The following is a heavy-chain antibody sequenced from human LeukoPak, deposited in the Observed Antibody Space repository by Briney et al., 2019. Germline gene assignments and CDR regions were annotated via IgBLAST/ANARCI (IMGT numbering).Heavy chain of an antibody. CDR2: FDPEDGET. D-gene: IGHD2-15*01. J-gene: IGHJ6*03. V-gene: IGHV1-24*01. CDR3: AKNADRGAYCRGGSCYPYYYYYMDV. CDR1: GYTLTELS. Sequence: ASVKVSCKVSGYTLTELSMHWVRQAPGKGLEWMGGFDPEDGETIYAQKFQGRVTMTEDTSTDTAYMELRSLRSDDTAIYYCAKNADRGAYCRGGSCYPYYYYYMDVWGTGTTVTISS.